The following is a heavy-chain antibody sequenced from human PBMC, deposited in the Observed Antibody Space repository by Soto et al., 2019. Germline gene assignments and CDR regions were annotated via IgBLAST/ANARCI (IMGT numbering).Heavy chain of an antibody. V-gene: IGHV4-30-4*01. J-gene: IGHJ6*02. CDR3: ARDRYYGSGTYYNFSYGMDA. CDR2: IYYSGNT. Sequence: PSETLSLTCTVSGGSIRSGDYYWSWIRQPPGKGLEWIGNIYYSGNTHYNPSLQSRVTISLDTSKNLFSLNLSSVTAAATAVYYCARDRYYGSGTYYNFSYGMDAWGPGTKVTV. CDR1: GGSIRSGDYY. D-gene: IGHD3-10*01.